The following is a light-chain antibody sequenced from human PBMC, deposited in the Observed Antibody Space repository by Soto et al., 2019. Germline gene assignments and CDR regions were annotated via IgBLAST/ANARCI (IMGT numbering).Light chain of an antibody. CDR2: DAS. CDR3: QQYNSWPPIT. CDR1: QSVSSN. Sequence: EIVMTQSPATLSVSPGERATLSCRASQSVSSNLAWYQQKPGQAPRLLIYDASTRATGIPDRFSGGGSGTEFTLTISSLQSEDFVVYYCQQYNSWPPITFGQGTRREIK. J-gene: IGKJ5*01. V-gene: IGKV3-15*01.